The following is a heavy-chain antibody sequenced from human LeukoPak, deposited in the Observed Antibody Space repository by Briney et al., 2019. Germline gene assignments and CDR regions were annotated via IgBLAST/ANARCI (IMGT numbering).Heavy chain of an antibody. D-gene: IGHD1-14*01. CDR3: ASSGSGFPHRNWFDA. V-gene: IGHV3-30*04. CDR1: GFTFSSYA. Sequence: GGSLRLSCAASGFTFSSYAMHWVRQAPGKGLEWVAVISYDGSNKYYADSVKGRFTISRDNSKNTLYLQMNSLRAEDTAVYYCASSGSGFPHRNWFDAWGHGTLVTVSS. J-gene: IGHJ5*01. CDR2: ISYDGSNK.